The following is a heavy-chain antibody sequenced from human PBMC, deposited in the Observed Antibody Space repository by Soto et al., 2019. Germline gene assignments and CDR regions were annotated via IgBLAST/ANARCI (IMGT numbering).Heavy chain of an antibody. CDR1: GGSISSYY. Sequence: SETLSLTCTVSGGSISSYYWSWIRQPPGKGLEWIGYIYYSGSTNYNPSLKSRVTISVDTSKNQFSLKLSSVTAADTAVYYCARLKSDFWSGSPFHDNYYYYYMDVWGKGTTVTVSS. V-gene: IGHV4-59*08. J-gene: IGHJ6*03. CDR3: ARLKSDFWSGSPFHDNYYYYYMDV. CDR2: IYYSGST. D-gene: IGHD3-3*01.